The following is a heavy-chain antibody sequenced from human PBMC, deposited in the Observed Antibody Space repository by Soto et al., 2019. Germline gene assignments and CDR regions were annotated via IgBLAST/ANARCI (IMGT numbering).Heavy chain of an antibody. CDR3: ARDRSTYGGGGTGEVKENWFDP. Sequence: PSETQSLTCTVSGCSISHDYWRWIRQSPGKGLEGIGYAYYSGSTDYNPSLKSRATMSVDTSKNQVSLKLNSVTTADTAVYYCARDRSTYGGGGTGEVKENWFDPWGPGTLVTVS. V-gene: IGHV4-59*01. CDR1: GCSISHDY. CDR2: AYYSGST. D-gene: IGHD2-8*01. J-gene: IGHJ5*02.